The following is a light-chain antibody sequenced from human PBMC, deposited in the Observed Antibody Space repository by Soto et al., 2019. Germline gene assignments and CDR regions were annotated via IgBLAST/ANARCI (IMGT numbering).Light chain of an antibody. J-gene: IGLJ1*01. CDR1: GSNIAFDT. V-gene: IGLV1-44*01. Sequence: QSLLTQRPSASETPGQRINISCSGSGSNIAFDTVYWYQQLPAAAPKLLIYINTQRPVRGPFRFSGSSSSTSASLAISGLQSEDEADYYCAAWDGSVYVFGIGTKVT. CDR2: INT. CDR3: AAWDGSVYV.